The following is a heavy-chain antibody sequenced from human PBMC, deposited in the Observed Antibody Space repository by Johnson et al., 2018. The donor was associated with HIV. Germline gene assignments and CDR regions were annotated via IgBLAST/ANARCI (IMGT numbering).Heavy chain of an antibody. CDR2: IYSGGST. CDR1: GFTVSSNY. V-gene: IGHV3-66*01. J-gene: IGHJ3*02. D-gene: IGHD3-22*01. Sequence: VLLVESGGGLVQPGGSLRLSCAASGFTVSSNYMSWVRQAPGKGLEWVSVIYSGGSTYYADSVKGRFTISRDNSKNTVYLQMNTLRPEDTAVYYCARDRRYYDSSGYYHDAFDIWGQGTMVTVSS. CDR3: ARDRRYYDSSGYYHDAFDI.